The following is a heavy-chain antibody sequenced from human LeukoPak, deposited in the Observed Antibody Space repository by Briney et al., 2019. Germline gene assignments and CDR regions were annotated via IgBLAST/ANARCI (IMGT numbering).Heavy chain of an antibody. J-gene: IGHJ4*02. CDR3: ARTADLWFGANLPFDY. V-gene: IGHV4-30-4*01. Sequence: SETLSLTCTVSGGSISSGDYYWSWIRQPPGEGLEWIGYIYYSGSTYYNPSLKSRVTISVDTSKNQFSLKLSSVTAADTAVYYCARTADLWFGANLPFDYWGQGTLVTVSS. CDR2: IYYSGST. CDR1: GGSISSGDYY. D-gene: IGHD3-10*01.